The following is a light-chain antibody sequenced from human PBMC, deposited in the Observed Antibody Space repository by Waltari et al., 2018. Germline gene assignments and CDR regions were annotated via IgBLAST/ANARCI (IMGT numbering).Light chain of an antibody. V-gene: IGLV2-14*03. J-gene: IGLJ2*01. CDR2: DVT. CDR1: SRDVGAYNY. Sequence: QSALTQPAYVSGSPGQSITISCTGTSRDVGAYNYVSWYQQHPGKAPKLMLYDVTNRPSGVSNRFSGSKSGNTASLTISGLQAEDEADYYCSSYTTTTTVIFGGGTKLTVL. CDR3: SSYTTTTTVI.